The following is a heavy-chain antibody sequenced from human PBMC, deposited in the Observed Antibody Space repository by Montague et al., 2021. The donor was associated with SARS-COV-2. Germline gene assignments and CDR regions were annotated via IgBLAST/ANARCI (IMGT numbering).Heavy chain of an antibody. V-gene: IGHV4-38-2*02. J-gene: IGHJ3*02. CDR1: GFSIGSGDY. D-gene: IGHD6-19*01. CDR3: VREKAGGLCIVFDI. Sequence: SETLSLTCNVSGFSIGSGDYWGWIRQPPGKGLEWIGSIYHSGTTYYNPYLQSRLTISIDTSTNQFSLRLTPVTAADMDVFFCVREKAGGLCIVFDIWGQGTTVTVSS. CDR2: IYHSGTT.